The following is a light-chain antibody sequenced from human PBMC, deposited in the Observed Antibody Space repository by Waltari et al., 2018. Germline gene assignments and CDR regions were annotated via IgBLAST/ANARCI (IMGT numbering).Light chain of an antibody. V-gene: IGKV3-11*01. CDR3: QQRDSWPLT. CDR2: DVS. Sequence: ELVLTQSPATLSVSPGERAALSCKASQNVGSKLGWYQQRPGQAPRLLIDDVSNRASGVPARFSGSGSGTDFTLTISSLEPEDVAVYYCQQRDSWPLTFGGGTKVEIK. J-gene: IGKJ4*01. CDR1: QNVGSK.